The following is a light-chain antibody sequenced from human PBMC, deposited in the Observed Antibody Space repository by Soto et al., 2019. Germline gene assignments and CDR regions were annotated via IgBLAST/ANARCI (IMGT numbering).Light chain of an antibody. V-gene: IGLV2-14*01. Sequence: QSVLTQPASVSGSPGQSITISCTGTSSDVGGYNYVSWYQQHPGKAPKLMIYEVSNRPSGVSNRFSGSKSGNTASLTISGLQAEDEADYYCSSYTSSSTPYVFGAGTKVTF. CDR2: EVS. CDR3: SSYTSSSTPYV. CDR1: SSDVGGYNY. J-gene: IGLJ1*01.